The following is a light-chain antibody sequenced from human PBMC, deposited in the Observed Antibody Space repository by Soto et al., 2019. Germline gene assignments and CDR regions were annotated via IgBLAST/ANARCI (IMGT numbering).Light chain of an antibody. CDR2: DNN. J-gene: IGLJ1*01. CDR1: SSNIGNNY. V-gene: IGLV1-51*01. Sequence: QSVLTQPPSVSAAPGQKVTISCSGSSSNIGNNYVPWYQQFPGTAPKLLTYDNNKRPSGIPDRFSGSKSGTSATLGITGLQTGDEADYYCGTWDASLSAYVFGTGTKVTVL. CDR3: GTWDASLSAYV.